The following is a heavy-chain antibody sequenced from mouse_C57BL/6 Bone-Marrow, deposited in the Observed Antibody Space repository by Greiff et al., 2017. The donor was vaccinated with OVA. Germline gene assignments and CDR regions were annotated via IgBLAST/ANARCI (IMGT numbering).Heavy chain of an antibody. CDR3: ARERYYDYGFDY. V-gene: IGHV1-52*01. D-gene: IGHD2-4*01. J-gene: IGHJ2*01. Sequence: QVQLQQPGAELVRPGSSVKLSCKASGYTFTSYWMHWVKQRPIQGLEWIGNIDPSDSETYYNQKFKDKATLTVDKSSSTAYMQLSSLTSEDSAVYYCARERYYDYGFDYWGQGTTLTVSS. CDR1: GYTFTSYW. CDR2: IDPSDSET.